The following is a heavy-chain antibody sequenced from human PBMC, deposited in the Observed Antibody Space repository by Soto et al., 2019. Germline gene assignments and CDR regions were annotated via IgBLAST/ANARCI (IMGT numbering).Heavy chain of an antibody. CDR2: IYYSGST. CDR3: ARRSIWGTYFDY. Sequence: SETLSLTCTVSGGSISSYYWSWIRQPPGKGLEWIGYIYYSGSTNYNPSLKSRVTISVDTSKNKFSLKLSSVTAADTAVYYCARRSIWGTYFDYWGQGTLVTVSS. D-gene: IGHD7-27*01. J-gene: IGHJ4*02. V-gene: IGHV4-59*08. CDR1: GGSISSYY.